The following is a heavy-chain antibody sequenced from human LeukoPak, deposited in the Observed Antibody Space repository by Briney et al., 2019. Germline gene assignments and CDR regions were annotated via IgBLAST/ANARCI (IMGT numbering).Heavy chain of an antibody. CDR3: ARDRITMVRGVGHYYMDV. CDR2: IYTSGST. CDR1: GGSISSYY. D-gene: IGHD3-10*01. Sequence: SETLSLTCTVSGGSISSYYWSWIRQPAGKGLEWIGRIYTSGSTNYNPSLKSRVTISVDTSKNQFSLKLSSVTAADTAVYYCARDRITMVRGVGHYYMDVWGKGTTVTISS. V-gene: IGHV4-4*07. J-gene: IGHJ6*03.